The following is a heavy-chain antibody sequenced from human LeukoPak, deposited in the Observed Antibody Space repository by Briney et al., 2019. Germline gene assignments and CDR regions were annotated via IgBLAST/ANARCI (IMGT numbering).Heavy chain of an antibody. CDR3: VRVDSSGYGLHWGLDY. Sequence: GGSLRLSCAASGFTFSSYSMNWVRQAPGKGLEWVSFISTSSVYIYYADSVKGRFTISRDNAKNSLYLQMNSLRAEDTAVYYCVRVDSSGYGLHWGLDYWGQGTLVTVSS. J-gene: IGHJ4*02. CDR2: ISTSSVYI. V-gene: IGHV3-21*01. D-gene: IGHD3-22*01. CDR1: GFTFSSYS.